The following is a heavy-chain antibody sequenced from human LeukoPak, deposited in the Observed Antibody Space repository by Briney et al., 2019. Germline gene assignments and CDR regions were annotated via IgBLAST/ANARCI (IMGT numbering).Heavy chain of an antibody. J-gene: IGHJ3*02. D-gene: IGHD3-10*01. CDR1: GGSISSYY. CDR3: AGITRWGSGSYYGPREAFDI. CDR2: IYYSAST. Sequence: SETLSLTCTVSGGSISSYYWSWIRQPPGKGLEWIGYIYYSASTNYNPSLKSRVTISVDTSKNQFSLKLSSVTAADTAVYYCAGITRWGSGSYYGPREAFDIWGQGTMVTVSS. V-gene: IGHV4-59*08.